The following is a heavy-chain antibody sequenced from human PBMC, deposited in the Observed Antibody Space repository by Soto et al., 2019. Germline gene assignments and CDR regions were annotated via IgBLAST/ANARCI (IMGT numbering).Heavy chain of an antibody. J-gene: IGHJ3*02. CDR3: ARSKSDQWLVHPDHAFDI. CDR1: GYTFTSYA. CDR2: INAGNGNT. Sequence: ASVKVSCKASGYTFTSYAMHWVRQAPGQRLEWMGWINAGNGNTKYSQKFQGRVTMTTDTSTSTAYMELRSLRSDDTAVYYCARSKSDQWLVHPDHAFDIWGQGTMVTVSS. V-gene: IGHV1-3*01. D-gene: IGHD6-19*01.